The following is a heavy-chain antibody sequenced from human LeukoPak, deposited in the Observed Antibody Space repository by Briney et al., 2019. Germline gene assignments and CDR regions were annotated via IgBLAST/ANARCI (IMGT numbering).Heavy chain of an antibody. CDR1: GFTFDDYA. V-gene: IGHV3-9*03. CDR3: AKDSRGGWYFGPFDY. J-gene: IGHJ4*02. Sequence: GGSLRLSCAASGFTFDDYAMHWVRQAPGKGLEWVSGISWNSGSIGYADSVKGRFTISRDNAKNSLYLQMNSLRAEDMALYYCAKDSRGGWYFGPFDYWGQGTLVTVSS. D-gene: IGHD6-19*01. CDR2: ISWNSGSI.